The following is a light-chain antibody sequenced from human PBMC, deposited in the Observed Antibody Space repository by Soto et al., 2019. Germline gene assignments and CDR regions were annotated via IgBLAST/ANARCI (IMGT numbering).Light chain of an antibody. CDR2: DVS. CDR1: SSDVGGYNY. J-gene: IGLJ1*01. CDR3: CSYAGSYTHYV. V-gene: IGLV2-11*01. Sequence: QSALTQPRSVSGSPGQSVTISCTGTSSDVGGYNYVSWYQQHPVKAPKLMIYDVSKRPSGVPDRFSGSKSGNTASLTISGLQSEDEADYYCCSYAGSYTHYVFGAGTKVTVL.